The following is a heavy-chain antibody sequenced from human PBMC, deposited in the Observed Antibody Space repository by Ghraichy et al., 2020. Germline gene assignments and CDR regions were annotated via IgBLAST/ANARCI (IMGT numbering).Heavy chain of an antibody. J-gene: IGHJ4*02. CDR2: INSDGRDT. CDR3: AREYCRGGRCFFGTGGSHFDY. CDR1: GFSFNNYW. Sequence: GEYLNISCAASGFSFNNYWMHWVRQAPGKGLVWVSRINSDGRDTTYADSVKGRFTISRDNARNTLYLQMNSLRAEDTAVYYCAREYCRGGRCFFGTGGSHFDYWGQGTLVTVSS. V-gene: IGHV3-74*03. D-gene: IGHD2-15*01.